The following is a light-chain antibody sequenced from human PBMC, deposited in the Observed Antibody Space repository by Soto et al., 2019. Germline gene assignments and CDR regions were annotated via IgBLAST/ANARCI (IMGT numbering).Light chain of an antibody. CDR3: QSYDSSLVQV. CDR1: SSNIGAGYD. J-gene: IGLJ3*02. V-gene: IGLV1-40*01. Sequence: QSVLTQPPSVSGAPGQRVTISCTGSSSNIGAGYDVHWYQQLPGTAPKLLIYGNSNRPSGVPDRVSGSKSGTSASLAITGLQAEDEADYYCQSYDSSLVQVFGGGTQLTVL. CDR2: GNS.